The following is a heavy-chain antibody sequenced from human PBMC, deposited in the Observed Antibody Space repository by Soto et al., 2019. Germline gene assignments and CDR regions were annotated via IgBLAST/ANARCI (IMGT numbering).Heavy chain of an antibody. CDR1: GFTFSSYS. CDR3: ARVRMRALDY. J-gene: IGHJ4*02. D-gene: IGHD3-10*01. Sequence: VGSLRLSCAASGFTFSSYSMNWVRQAPGKGLEWVSSISSSSSYIYYADSVKGRFTISRDNAKNSLYLQMNSLRAEDTAVYYCARVRMRALDYWGQGPLVTVSS. CDR2: ISSSSSYI. V-gene: IGHV3-21*01.